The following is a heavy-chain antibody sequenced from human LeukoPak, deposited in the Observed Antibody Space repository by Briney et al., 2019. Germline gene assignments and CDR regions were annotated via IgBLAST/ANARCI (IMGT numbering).Heavy chain of an antibody. CDR3: ARGGYVLRFLEWLSTHFDY. CDR2: INHSGST. CDR1: GGSFSGYY. Sequence: SETLSLTCAVYGGSFSGYYWSRIRQPPGKGLEWIGEINHSGSTNYNPSLKSRVTISVDTSKNQFSLKLSSVTAADTAVYYCARGGYVLRFLEWLSTHFDYWGQGTLVTVSS. D-gene: IGHD3-3*01. V-gene: IGHV4-34*01. J-gene: IGHJ4*02.